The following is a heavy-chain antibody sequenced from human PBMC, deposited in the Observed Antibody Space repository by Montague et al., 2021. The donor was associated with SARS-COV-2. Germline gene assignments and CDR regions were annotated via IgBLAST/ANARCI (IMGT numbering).Heavy chain of an antibody. CDR2: ISGDGGST. CDR3: ARRALYSSSYAFDI. V-gene: IGHV3-43*02. CDR1: GFTFDDYA. D-gene: IGHD6-6*01. J-gene: IGHJ3*02. Sequence: SLRLSCAASGFTFDDYAMHWVRQAPGKGLEWVSLISGDGGSTYYADSVKGRFTISRDNSKNSPYLQMNSLRIEDTALYYCARRALYSSSYAFDIWGQGTMVTVSS.